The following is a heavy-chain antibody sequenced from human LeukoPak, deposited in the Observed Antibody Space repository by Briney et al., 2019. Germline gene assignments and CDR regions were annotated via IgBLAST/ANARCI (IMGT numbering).Heavy chain of an antibody. J-gene: IGHJ4*02. Sequence: PAGGSLRLSCSAPGFTFSSSAMSSGRQAPGKGLERVSGISVTGGNTYYADSVKGRFTISRDISKNTLYLQMNSLRAEDTAVYYCAKDLKGFDYWGQGTLVTVSS. CDR1: GFTFSSSA. V-gene: IGHV3-23*01. CDR3: AKDLKGFDY. CDR2: ISVTGGNT.